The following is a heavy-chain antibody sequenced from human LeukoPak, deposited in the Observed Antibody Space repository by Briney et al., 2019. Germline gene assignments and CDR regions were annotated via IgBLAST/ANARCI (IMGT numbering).Heavy chain of an antibody. Sequence: SETLSLTCAVYGGSFSGYYWSWIRQPPGKGLEWIGEINHSGSTNYNSSLKSRVTISVDTSKNQFSLKLSSVTAADTAVYYCARARGSSSWYGYFDYWGQGTLVTVSS. CDR1: GGSFSGYY. CDR2: INHSGST. V-gene: IGHV4-34*01. CDR3: ARARGSSSWYGYFDY. D-gene: IGHD6-13*01. J-gene: IGHJ4*02.